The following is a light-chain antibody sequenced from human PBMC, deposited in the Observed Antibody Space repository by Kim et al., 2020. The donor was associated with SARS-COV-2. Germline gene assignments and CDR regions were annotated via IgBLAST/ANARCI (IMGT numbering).Light chain of an antibody. CDR2: DAS. J-gene: IGKJ1*01. CDR1: QSISNW. Sequence: DIQMTQSPSTLSASVGDRVTITCRASQSISNWLAWYQQKPGKAPKFLIYDASNMESGVPSRFSGSGSGTEFTLTISSLQPDDFATYYSEQYNSYAWTFCQGTKVGIK. V-gene: IGKV1-5*01. CDR3: EQYNSYAWT.